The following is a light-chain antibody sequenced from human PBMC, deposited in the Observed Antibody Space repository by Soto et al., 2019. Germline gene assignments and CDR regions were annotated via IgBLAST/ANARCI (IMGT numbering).Light chain of an antibody. CDR1: QSINNY. Sequence: DIQMTQSPSTLSASVGDRVTITCRASQSINNYLAWYQQKPGKAPKLLIYKASSLESGVPSRFSGSGSGTEFTLTISSLQPDDFAIYYCQHYHSSPWTFGQGTKVEIK. J-gene: IGKJ1*01. V-gene: IGKV1-5*03. CDR3: QHYHSSPWT. CDR2: KAS.